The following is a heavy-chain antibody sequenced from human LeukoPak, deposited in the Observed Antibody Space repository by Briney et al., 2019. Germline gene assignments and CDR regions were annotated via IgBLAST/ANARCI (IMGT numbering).Heavy chain of an antibody. D-gene: IGHD6-19*01. CDR2: IFYSGST. CDR1: SGSISTSNYY. J-gene: IGHJ6*03. Sequence: PSETLSLTCTVSSGSISTSNYYWGWVRQPPGKALEWIGNIFYSGSTYYSPSLKSRVTISLDTSRNQFSLKLNSVTAADTAVYYCARDTVAGTYYYYYYMDVWGKGTTVTISS. V-gene: IGHV4-39*07. CDR3: ARDTVAGTYYYYYYMDV.